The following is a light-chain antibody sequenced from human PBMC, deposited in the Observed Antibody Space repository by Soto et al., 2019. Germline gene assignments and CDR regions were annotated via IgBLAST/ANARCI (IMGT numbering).Light chain of an antibody. J-gene: IGKJ1*01. Sequence: SAAALSVYKRERATLSCRASQSVSSSYLAWYQQKPGQAPRLLIYGASSRATGIPDRFSGSGSGTDFTLTICRLEPEDFAVYYCQPYVSSETFAQGTKVDIK. CDR1: QSVSSSY. V-gene: IGKV3-20*01. CDR2: GAS. CDR3: QPYVSSET.